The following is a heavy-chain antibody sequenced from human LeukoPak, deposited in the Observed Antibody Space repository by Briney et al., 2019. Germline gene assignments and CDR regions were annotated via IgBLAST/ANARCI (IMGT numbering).Heavy chain of an antibody. D-gene: IGHD6-13*01. J-gene: IGHJ4*02. V-gene: IGHV3-30*18. Sequence: GGSLRLSCAVSGFTLSDYYMDWVRQAPGKGLEWVAVISYDGSNKYYADSVKGRFTISRDNSKNTLYLQMNSLRAEDTAVYYCAKDVSSSWPDWGQGTLVTVSS. CDR1: GFTLSDYY. CDR3: AKDVSSSWPD. CDR2: ISYDGSNK.